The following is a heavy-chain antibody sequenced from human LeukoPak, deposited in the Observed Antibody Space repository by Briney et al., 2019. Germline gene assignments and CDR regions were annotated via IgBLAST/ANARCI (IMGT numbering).Heavy chain of an antibody. V-gene: IGHV4-59*01. D-gene: IGHD6-19*01. Sequence: SETLSLTCTVSGGSIRSFYWSWIRQPPGEGLEWIDYISDSGSTSYNPSLKSRVTISVDASKNQFSLKLSSVTAADTAVYYCARAGRIPVTGTIGGFDYWGQGTLVTVSS. CDR3: ARAGRIPVTGTIGGFDY. J-gene: IGHJ4*02. CDR1: GGSIRSFY. CDR2: ISDSGST.